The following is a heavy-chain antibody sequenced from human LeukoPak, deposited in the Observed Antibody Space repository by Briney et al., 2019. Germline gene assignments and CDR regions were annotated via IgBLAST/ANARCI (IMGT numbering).Heavy chain of an antibody. CDR1: GGSISIYY. D-gene: IGHD1-26*01. CDR3: ARGNGYYVY. J-gene: IGHJ4*02. CDR2: VSYSGST. V-gene: IGHV4-59*01. Sequence: SETLSLTCTVSGGSISIYYWTWIRQPPGKGLEWIGYVSYSGSTNYNPSLKSRVTISVDTSKNQFSLKLSSVTVADTAVYYCARGNGYYVYWGRGTLVTVSS.